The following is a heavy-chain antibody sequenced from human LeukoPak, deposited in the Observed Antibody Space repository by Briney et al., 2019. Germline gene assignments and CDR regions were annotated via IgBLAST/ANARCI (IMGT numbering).Heavy chain of an antibody. V-gene: IGHV3-15*01. CDR3: TTPDGGNWFDP. Sequence: PGGSLRLSCAASGFTFNNAWMTWVRQAPGKGLEWVGRIRTKTDGGTADYAAPVKGRFTISRDDSINTLYLQMNSLKIEDTALYYCTTPDGGNWFDPWGQGTLVTVSS. CDR1: GFTFNNAW. J-gene: IGHJ5*02. CDR2: IRTKTDGGTA.